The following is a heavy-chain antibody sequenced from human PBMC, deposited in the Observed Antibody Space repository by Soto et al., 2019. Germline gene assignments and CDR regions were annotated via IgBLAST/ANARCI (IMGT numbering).Heavy chain of an antibody. CDR1: GGSISSSSYY. J-gene: IGHJ4*02. V-gene: IGHV4-39*01. D-gene: IGHD2-15*01. CDR3: AIRLGYCSGGSCYYFDY. Sequence: SETLSLTCTVSGGSISSSSYYWGWIRQPPGKGLEWIGSIYYSGSTYYNPSLKSQVTISVDTSKNQISLKLSSVTAADTAVYYCAIRLGYCSGGSCYYFDYWGQGTLVTVSS. CDR2: IYYSGST.